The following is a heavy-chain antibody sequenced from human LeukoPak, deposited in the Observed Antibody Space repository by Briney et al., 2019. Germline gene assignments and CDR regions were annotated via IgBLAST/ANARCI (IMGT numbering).Heavy chain of an antibody. CDR2: INPSGGST. J-gene: IGHJ6*02. CDR3: AREGYGDYGLGSFYYYGMDV. CDR1: GGTFSSYA. V-gene: IGHV1-46*01. Sequence: ASVKVSCKASGGTFSSYAISWVRQAPGQGLEWMGIINPSGGSTSYAQKFQGRVTMTRDTSTSTVYMELSSLRSEDTAVYYCAREGYGDYGLGSFYYYGMDVWGQGTTVTVSS. D-gene: IGHD4-17*01.